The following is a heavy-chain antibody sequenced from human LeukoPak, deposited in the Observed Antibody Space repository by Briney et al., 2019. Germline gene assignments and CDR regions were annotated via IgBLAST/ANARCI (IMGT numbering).Heavy chain of an antibody. J-gene: IGHJ3*02. CDR2: ISGTGGRT. CDR1: GFTFDNYG. CDR3: AIPTCSGSGYCSTSDPFHT. V-gene: IGHV3-23*01. Sequence: PGESLRLSCAASGFTFDNYGIGWVRQAPGKGLEWVSGISGTGGRTYYADSVKGRFTISRDNSKNTLFLQLNSLGVEDTATYYCAIPTCSGSGYCSTSDPFHTWGQGTMVTVSS. D-gene: IGHD2-2*03.